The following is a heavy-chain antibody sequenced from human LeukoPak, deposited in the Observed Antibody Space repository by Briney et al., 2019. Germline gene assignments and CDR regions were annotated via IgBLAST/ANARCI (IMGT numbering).Heavy chain of an antibody. CDR1: GYTFSDYT. Sequence: QSGGSLRLSCGASGYTFSDYTMNWVRQAPGKGPEWISYISSGGSVMHYADSVKGRSTISRDNVENSLYLQMNSLRVEDTAVYYCTRDLEYWGQGVLVTVSS. CDR2: ISSGGSVM. J-gene: IGHJ4*02. V-gene: IGHV3-48*01. CDR3: TRDLEY.